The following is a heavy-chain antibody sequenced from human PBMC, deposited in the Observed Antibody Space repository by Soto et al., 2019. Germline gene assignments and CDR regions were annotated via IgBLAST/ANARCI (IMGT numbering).Heavy chain of an antibody. CDR2: YSGFT. CDR3: ARDFGKYSFFFDY. V-gene: IGHV4-59*13. Sequence: SEPLSVTCSVSEGSITTYRWSWIRQHPGKGLEWIGGYSGFTNYNPSLESRASISVDRSKNQFSLNIRSVTTADTAIYYCARDFGKYSFFFDYWGQGQLVTVSS. J-gene: IGHJ4*02. D-gene: IGHD2-15*01. CDR1: EGSITTYR.